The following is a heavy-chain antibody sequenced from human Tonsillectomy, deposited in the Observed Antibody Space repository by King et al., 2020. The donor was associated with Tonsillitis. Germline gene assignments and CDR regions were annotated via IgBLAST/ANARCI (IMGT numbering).Heavy chain of an antibody. CDR2: TYNTGGT. D-gene: IGHD3-3*01. CDR3: ARGSPYYDFRSGYSGFFYMDV. CDR1: GGSISDYQ. V-gene: IGHV4-59*01. Sequence: QLQESGPGLVKPSETLSLTCTVSGGSISDYQWNWIRQPPGKGLEWIGCTYNTGGTNSNPSLKSRVTISVDTSKNQFSLKVNSVTAADTAVYHCARGSPYYDFRSGYSGFFYMDVWGKGTTVSVSS. J-gene: IGHJ6*03.